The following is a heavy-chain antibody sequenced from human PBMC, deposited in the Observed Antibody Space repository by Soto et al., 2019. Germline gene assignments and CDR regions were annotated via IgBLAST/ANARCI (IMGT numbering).Heavy chain of an antibody. CDR2: IYFSGSS. CDR3: ARGGLRGDDRNNPWELSQ. CDR1: HGSSSIGGYD. Sequence: KASKTRSLPCPFSHGSSSIGGYDSSGIRQRPGVGLEWIGYIYFSGSSHIYNNGVTHYTPSLQSRLTMSGDKSTNQFSLKLTSATAADTGVYYCARGGLRGDDRNNPWELSQWGQGTLVTVSS. D-gene: IGHD1-7*01. V-gene: IGHV4-31*03. J-gene: IGHJ4*02.